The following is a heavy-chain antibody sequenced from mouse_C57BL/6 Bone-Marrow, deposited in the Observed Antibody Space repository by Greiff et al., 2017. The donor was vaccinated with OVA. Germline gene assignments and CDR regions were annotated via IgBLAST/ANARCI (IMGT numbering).Heavy chain of an antibody. J-gene: IGHJ1*03. CDR3: AREIELRYLDWYVDV. Sequence: EVQLQQSGAELVKPGASVKLSCTASGFNIKDYYLHWVKQRTEQGLEWIGRIDPEDGETKYAPKFQGKATITADTSSNTAYLQLSSLTSEDTAVYYCAREIELRYLDWYVDVWGTGTTVTVSS. CDR1: GFNIKDYY. CDR2: IDPEDGET. D-gene: IGHD1-1*01. V-gene: IGHV14-2*01.